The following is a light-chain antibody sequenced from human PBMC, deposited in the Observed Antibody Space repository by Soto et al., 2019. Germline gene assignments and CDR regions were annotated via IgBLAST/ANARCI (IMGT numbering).Light chain of an antibody. V-gene: IGKV3-15*01. Sequence: EIVMTQSPATLSVSPGERATLSCRASQAIRSNLAWYQQKPGQAPRLLIYDASSRATGVPARFSGSGSGTDFTLSISSLQSEDSAVSFCQQYNSWPPLTFGGGTKVDIK. CDR3: QQYNSWPPLT. CDR2: DAS. CDR1: QAIRSN. J-gene: IGKJ4*01.